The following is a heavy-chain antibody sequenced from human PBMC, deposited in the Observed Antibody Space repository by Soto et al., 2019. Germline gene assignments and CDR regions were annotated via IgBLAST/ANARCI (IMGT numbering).Heavy chain of an antibody. CDR1: GFTFSSHG. V-gene: IGHV3-33*01. Sequence: QLQLVESGGGVVQPGRSLRLSCVASGFTFSSHGMHWVRQAPGKGLEWVAVIWYDGSNKYYEGSVKGRFTISRDNSKNTLYLQMNSLRAEDTAVYYCARGVGNYYYGMDVWGQGTTVTVSS. CDR3: ARGVGNYYYGMDV. J-gene: IGHJ6*02. CDR2: IWYDGSNK. D-gene: IGHD3-10*01.